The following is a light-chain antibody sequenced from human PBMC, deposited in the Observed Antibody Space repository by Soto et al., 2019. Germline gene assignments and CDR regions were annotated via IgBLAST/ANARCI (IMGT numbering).Light chain of an antibody. CDR3: GTWDSSLTAYV. V-gene: IGLV1-51*01. CDR2: DNN. J-gene: IGLJ1*01. CDR1: SSNIGNNY. Sequence: QSVLTQPPSVSAAPGQKVSISCSGSSSNIGNNYVSWYQQLPGAAPKLLIYDNNNRPSGIPDRFSGSKSGTSATLGITGLQTGDEADYYCGTWDSSLTAYVFGAGTKLTVL.